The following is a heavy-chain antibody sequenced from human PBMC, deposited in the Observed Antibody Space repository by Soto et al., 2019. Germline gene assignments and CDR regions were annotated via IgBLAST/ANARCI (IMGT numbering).Heavy chain of an antibody. CDR3: AKDMYYYDSSGYYQYYYYYGMDV. CDR1: GFTFSSYG. J-gene: IGHJ6*02. D-gene: IGHD3-22*01. Sequence: QVQLVESGGGVVQPGRSLRLSCAASGFTFSSYGMHWVRQAPGKGLEWVAVISYDGSNKYYADSVKGRFTISRDNSKNTLYLQMNSLRADDTAVYYCAKDMYYYDSSGYYQYYYYYGMDVWGQGTTVTVSS. V-gene: IGHV3-30*18. CDR2: ISYDGSNK.